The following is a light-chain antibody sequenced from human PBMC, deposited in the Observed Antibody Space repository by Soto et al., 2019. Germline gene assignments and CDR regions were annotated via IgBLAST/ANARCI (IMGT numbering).Light chain of an antibody. CDR2: DAS. CDR1: QSVSTNY. V-gene: IGKV3-20*01. CDR3: QQYGSSAT. J-gene: IGKJ4*01. Sequence: EIVLTQSPGTLSLSPGERATLSCRASQSVSTNYLAWCQQKPGQAPRLLIYDASRRATGIPDRFSGSGSGTDFTLTISRLEPEDFAVYHCQQYGSSATFGGGTKVEIK.